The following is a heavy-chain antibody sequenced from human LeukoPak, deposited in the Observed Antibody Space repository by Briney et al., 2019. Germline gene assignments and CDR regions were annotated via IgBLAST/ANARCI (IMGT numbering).Heavy chain of an antibody. J-gene: IGHJ6*03. V-gene: IGHV3-33*01. CDR2: IWYDGSNK. CDR1: GFTFSSYG. Sequence: GGSLRLSCAASGFTFSSYGMHWVRQAPGKGLEWVAVIWYDGSNKYYADSVKGRFTISRDNSKNSLYLQMNSLSAEDTAVYYCARDDGSSASCHSPPMDVWGKGTTVTVSS. D-gene: IGHD2-2*01. CDR3: ARDDGSSASCHSPPMDV.